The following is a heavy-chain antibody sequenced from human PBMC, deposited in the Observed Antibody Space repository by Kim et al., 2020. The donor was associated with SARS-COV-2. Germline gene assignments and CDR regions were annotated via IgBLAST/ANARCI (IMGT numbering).Heavy chain of an antibody. CDR1: GFTFDDDS. CDR2: FTVVSYSI. D-gene: IGHD6-13*01. CDR3: AKDSSSWYDAFDI. J-gene: IGHJ3*02. V-gene: IGHV3-9*01. Sequence: GGSLRLSCAAAGFTFDDDSMHRFRHAPGNGLGWVSGFTVVSYSIGYAYPVNGRFTSSRDNAKNSLYLQMNSLRAEDTALYYCAKDSSSWYDAFDIWGQGTMVTVSS.